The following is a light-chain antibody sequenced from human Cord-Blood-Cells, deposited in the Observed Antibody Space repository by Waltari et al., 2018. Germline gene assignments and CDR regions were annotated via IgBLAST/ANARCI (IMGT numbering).Light chain of an antibody. CDR1: QSISSY. V-gene: IGKV1-39*01. CDR3: QQSHSTPRT. Sequence: DIQMTQSPSSLSASVGDRVTITCRASQSISSYLNWYQQKPGKAPKLLIYAASSLQSGVPSRFSGRGSGTDFTLTISSLQPEDFATYYGQQSHSTPRTFGQGTKVEIK. CDR2: AAS. J-gene: IGKJ1*01.